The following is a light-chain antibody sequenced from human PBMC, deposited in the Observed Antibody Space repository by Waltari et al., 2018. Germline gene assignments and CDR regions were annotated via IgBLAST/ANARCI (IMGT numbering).Light chain of an antibody. CDR2: KDI. CDR1: PLRKQH. V-gene: IGLV3-25*03. J-gene: IGLJ2*01. CDR3: QSADYSDTFVL. Sequence: SDELTQPPSVSVPPGTTARITCSGTPLRKQHVSWYQQRPGQAPMLVMYKDIERPSGISERFSGSSSGTTVTLIINAVQAEDEAEYYCQSADYSDTFVLFGGGTRLTVL.